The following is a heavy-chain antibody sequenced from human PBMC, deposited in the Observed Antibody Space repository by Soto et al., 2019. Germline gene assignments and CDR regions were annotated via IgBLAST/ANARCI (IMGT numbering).Heavy chain of an antibody. CDR2: IIPIFRTP. CDR1: GDTFDTFA. V-gene: IGHV1-69*05. J-gene: IGHJ6*02. D-gene: IGHD1-1*01. CDR3: ARDKDREQLGGNYYYTLDV. Sequence: QVQLVQSGAEVVKPGSSVKVSCKASGDTFDTFAISWVRQAPGQGLDWMGGIIPIFRTPDYGQKFQGRVTLTTDXXTSTAYMELSSLRSEDTAVYYCARDKDREQLGGNYYYTLDVWGQGTTVTVSS.